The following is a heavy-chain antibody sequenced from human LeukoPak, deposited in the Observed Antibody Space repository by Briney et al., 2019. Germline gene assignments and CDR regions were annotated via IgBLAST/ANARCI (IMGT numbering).Heavy chain of an antibody. CDR1: GGSISSYY. V-gene: IGHV4-34*01. CDR2: INHSGST. J-gene: IGHJ4*02. Sequence: SETLSLTCTVSGGSISSYYWSWIRQPPGKGLEWIGEINHSGSTNYNPSLKSRVTISVDTSKNQFSLKLSSVTAADTAVYYCARQYSSGWYGGWGQGTLVTVS. D-gene: IGHD6-19*01. CDR3: ARQYSSGWYGG.